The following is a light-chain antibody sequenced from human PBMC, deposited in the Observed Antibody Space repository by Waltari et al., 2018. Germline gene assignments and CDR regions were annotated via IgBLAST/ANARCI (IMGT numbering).Light chain of an antibody. Sequence: NFMLTQPHSVSESPGKTLTISCTRSSGSIASNYVQWYQQRPGRAPITVIYEDNERPSWVPDRFSGSIDSSSNSASLTISGLKTEDEADYYCQSYNSSNVIFGGGTKLIVL. CDR3: QSYNSSNVI. CDR1: SGSIASNY. V-gene: IGLV6-57*04. J-gene: IGLJ2*01. CDR2: EDN.